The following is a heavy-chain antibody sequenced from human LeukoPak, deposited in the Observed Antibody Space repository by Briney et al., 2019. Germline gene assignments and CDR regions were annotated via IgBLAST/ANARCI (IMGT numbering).Heavy chain of an antibody. V-gene: IGHV1-8*03. D-gene: IGHD6-13*01. CDR2: MNPNSGNT. CDR3: ATTRPPGYSSSWYSFDY. J-gene: IGHJ4*02. CDR1: GYTFTSYD. Sequence: GASVKVSCKASGYTFTSYDINWVRQATGQGLEWMGWMNPNSGNTGYAQKFQGRVTITRNTSISTAYMELSSLRSEDTAVYYCATTRPPGYSSSWYSFDYWGQGTLVTVSS.